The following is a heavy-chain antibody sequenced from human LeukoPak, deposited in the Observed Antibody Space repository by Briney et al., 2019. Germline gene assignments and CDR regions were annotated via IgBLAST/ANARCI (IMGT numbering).Heavy chain of an antibody. D-gene: IGHD1-26*01. CDR1: GDTFTGYY. Sequence: ASVKVSCKASGDTFTGYYMHWVRQAPGQGLEWMGWINPNSGGTNYAQKFQGRVTMTRDTSISTAYMELSRLRSDDTAVYYCARDLRVGATTGIGYWGQGTLVTVSS. CDR2: INPNSGGT. J-gene: IGHJ4*02. CDR3: ARDLRVGATTGIGY. V-gene: IGHV1-2*02.